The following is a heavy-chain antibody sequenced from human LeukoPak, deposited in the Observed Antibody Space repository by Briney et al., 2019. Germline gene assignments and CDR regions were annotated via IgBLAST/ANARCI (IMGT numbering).Heavy chain of an antibody. CDR2: IIPIFGTA. D-gene: IGHD3-10*01. CDR3: ARAPEYYYGSGSYYAFDI. Sequence: WASVKVSCKASGGTFSSYAISWVRQAPGQGLEWMGGIIPIFGTANYAQKFQGRVTTTTDESTSTAYMELSSLRSEDTAVYYCARAPEYYYGSGSYYAFDIWGQGTMVTVSS. J-gene: IGHJ3*02. V-gene: IGHV1-69*05. CDR1: GGTFSSYA.